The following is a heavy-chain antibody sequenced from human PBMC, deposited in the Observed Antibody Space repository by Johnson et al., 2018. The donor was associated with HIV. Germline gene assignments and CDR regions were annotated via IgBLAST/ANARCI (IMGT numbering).Heavy chain of an antibody. CDR3: ARDLMDSSDYPPDAFDV. Sequence: QVQLVESGGGVVQPGRSLRLSCAASGFTFSSYGMHWVRQAPGKGLDWVAVIRYDGSNKYYADSVKGRFTISRDNAKSSLYLQVNSLRAEDTAMYFCARDLMDSSDYPPDAFDVWGQGTMVTVSS. J-gene: IGHJ3*01. CDR2: IRYDGSNK. V-gene: IGHV3-33*01. D-gene: IGHD3-22*01. CDR1: GFTFSSYG.